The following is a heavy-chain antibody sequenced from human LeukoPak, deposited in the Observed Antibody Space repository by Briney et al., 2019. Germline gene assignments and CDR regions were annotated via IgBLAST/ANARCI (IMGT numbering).Heavy chain of an antibody. CDR3: ARVSVCGSSGCYSLFDQ. Sequence: PGRSLRLSCAASGFTFEHYAIHWVRQAPGKGLEWVSGISWNSGHIGYADSVKGRFTISRANAKNTLYLQINNLRAEDTAVYYCARVSVCGSSGCYSLFDQWGQGTLVTVSS. CDR1: GFTFEHYA. V-gene: IGHV3-9*01. CDR2: ISWNSGHI. J-gene: IGHJ4*02. D-gene: IGHD2-2*01.